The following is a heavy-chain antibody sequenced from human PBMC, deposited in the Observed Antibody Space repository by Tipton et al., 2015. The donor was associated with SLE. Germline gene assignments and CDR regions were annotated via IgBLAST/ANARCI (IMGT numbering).Heavy chain of an antibody. CDR2: ISGSGSDT. V-gene: IGHV3-23*01. CDR1: GFNFGGYA. Sequence: SLRLSCAASGFNFGGYAMNWVRQVPGKGLEWVSAISGSGSDTYYADSVKGRFTISRDNSKNTLYLEMNSLRAEDTAVYYCGKFATSGIDPWGQGTLVTVSS. CDR3: GKFATSGIDP. J-gene: IGHJ5*02.